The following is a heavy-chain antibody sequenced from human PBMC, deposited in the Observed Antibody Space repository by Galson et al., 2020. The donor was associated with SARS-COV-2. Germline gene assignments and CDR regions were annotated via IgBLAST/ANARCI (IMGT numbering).Heavy chain of an antibody. D-gene: IGHD2-2*01. J-gene: IGHJ4*02. V-gene: IGHV5-51*01. CDR2: IRPGDSGR. CDR3: ARRGWYCSCTTCYDY. Sequence: KIGGSLKISCEGSGSSFTDSWIGWVRQMPGKALEWMGSIRPGDSGRRYSPSFQGQVTISADKSIGTAYLQWSSLKASDTAMYYCARRGWYCSCTTCYDYWGPGTRVTVSS. CDR1: GSSFTDSW.